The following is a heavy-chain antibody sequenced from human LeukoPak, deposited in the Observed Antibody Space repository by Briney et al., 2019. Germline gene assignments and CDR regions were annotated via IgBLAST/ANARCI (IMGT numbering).Heavy chain of an antibody. Sequence: GGSLRLSCAASGFTFSSYSMNWVRQPPGKGLEWVSSISSSSSYIYYTDSVKGRFTISRDNAKNSLYLQMNSLRAEDTAVYYCARGGKWSPRDRFDPWGQGTLVTVSS. CDR1: GFTFSSYS. CDR2: ISSSSSYI. CDR3: ARGGKWSPRDRFDP. V-gene: IGHV3-21*01. D-gene: IGHD2-8*01. J-gene: IGHJ5*02.